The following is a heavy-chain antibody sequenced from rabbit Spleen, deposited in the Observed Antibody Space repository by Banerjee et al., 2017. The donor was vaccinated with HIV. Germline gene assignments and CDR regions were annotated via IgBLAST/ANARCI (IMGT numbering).Heavy chain of an antibody. V-gene: IGHV1S40*01. CDR1: GFSFSMSYH. Sequence: QSLEESGGDLVKPGASLTLTCTASGFSFSMSYHLCWVRQAPGRGLEWIGCIGDGSGGNTYYATWAKGRFTFSKASSTTVSLQMTSLTAADTATYFCARTDYGDSDAFDPWGPGTLVTVS. J-gene: IGHJ2*01. CDR3: ARTDYGDSDAFDP. D-gene: IGHD2-1*01. CDR2: IGDGSGGNT.